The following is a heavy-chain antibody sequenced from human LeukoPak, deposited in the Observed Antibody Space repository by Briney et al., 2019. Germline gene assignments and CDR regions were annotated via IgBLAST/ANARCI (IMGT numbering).Heavy chain of an antibody. J-gene: IGHJ6*02. CDR3: AIDAGYGEYYDFWSGPYGMDD. D-gene: IGHD3-3*01. V-gene: IGHV4-59*01. CDR2: IYYSGST. CDR1: SGSISSYY. Sequence: SETLSLTCTLSSGSISSYYWSWIRQPPGGGLEWIGYIYYSGSTNYNPSLKSRVTISGDTSKNQFSLKLSYVTAADTDVYYCAIDAGYGEYYDFWSGPYGMDDWGQGTTVTVSS.